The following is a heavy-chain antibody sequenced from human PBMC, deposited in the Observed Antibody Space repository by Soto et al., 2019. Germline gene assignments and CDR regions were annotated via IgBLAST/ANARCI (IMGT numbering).Heavy chain of an antibody. CDR1: GFTFSSYA. CDR3: AKETYYDFWSGYADLGYYYGMDV. J-gene: IGHJ6*02. D-gene: IGHD3-3*01. CDR2: ISGSGGST. V-gene: IGHV3-23*01. Sequence: HPVGSLRLSCAASGFTFSSYAMSWVRQAPGKGLEWVSAISGSGGSTYYADSVKGRFTISRDNSKNTLYLQMNSLRAEATAVYYCAKETYYDFWSGYADLGYYYGMDVWGQGTTVTVSS.